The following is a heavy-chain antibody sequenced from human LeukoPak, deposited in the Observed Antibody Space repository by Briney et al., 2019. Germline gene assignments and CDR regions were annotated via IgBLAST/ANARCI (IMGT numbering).Heavy chain of an antibody. CDR2: IYYSGST. J-gene: IGHJ3*02. V-gene: IGHV4-59*01. D-gene: IGHD2-2*01. CDR1: GGSISSYY. CDR3: ARVRIVVVPAALDAFDI. Sequence: SETLSLTCTGSGGSISSYYWSWIRQPPGKGLEWIGYIYYSGSTNYNPSLKSRVTISVDTSKNQFSLKLSSVTAADTAVYYCARVRIVVVPAALDAFDIWGQGTMVTVSS.